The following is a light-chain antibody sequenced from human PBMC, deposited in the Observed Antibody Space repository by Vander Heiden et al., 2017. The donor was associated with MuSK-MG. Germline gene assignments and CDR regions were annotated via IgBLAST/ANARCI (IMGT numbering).Light chain of an antibody. V-gene: IGKV2-28*01. CDR2: MSS. CDR3: RQGLHIPHT. Sequence: DIVMTQSPVSLPVTPGEPASISCRSSQSLLHTNGYNYLDWYLQKPGQTPHLLLYMSSNRSSGVPDRFSGSGSGTDFTLTISRVDAEDVGIYYCRQGLHIPHTFGGGTKVEIK. CDR1: QSLLHTNGYNY. J-gene: IGKJ4*01.